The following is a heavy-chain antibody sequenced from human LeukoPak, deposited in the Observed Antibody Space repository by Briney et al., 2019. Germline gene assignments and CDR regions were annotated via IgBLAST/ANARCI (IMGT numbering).Heavy chain of an antibody. CDR2: ISDDGNNE. CDR1: GFTFSAYG. J-gene: IGHJ4*02. V-gene: IGHV3-30*18. Sequence: GGSLRLSCAASGFTFSAYGMHWVRQAPGKGLEGVAVISDDGNNEYYADSVKGRFTTSRDNSKNTLYLQMNSLRAEDTAVYYCAKDLRVQSIATRPEGLFDFWGQGTLVTVSS. D-gene: IGHD6-6*01. CDR3: AKDLRVQSIATRPEGLFDF.